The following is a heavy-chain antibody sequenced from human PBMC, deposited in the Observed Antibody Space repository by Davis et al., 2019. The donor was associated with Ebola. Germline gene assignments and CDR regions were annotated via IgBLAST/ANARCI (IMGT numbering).Heavy chain of an antibody. CDR2: IKQDGSEK. V-gene: IGHV3-7*03. CDR1: GFTFGSYQ. D-gene: IGHD3-3*01. J-gene: IGHJ6*02. Sequence: GGSLRLSCAVSGFTFGSYQMSWVRQAPGKGLEWVASIKQDGSEKSYVDSVKGRFAISRDNSKNTLYLQMNSLRAEDTALYYCAKDPGLYFWDVWGQGTTVTVSS. CDR3: AKDPGLYFWDV.